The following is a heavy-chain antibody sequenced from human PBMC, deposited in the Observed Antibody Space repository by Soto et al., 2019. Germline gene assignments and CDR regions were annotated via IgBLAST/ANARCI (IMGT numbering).Heavy chain of an antibody. J-gene: IGHJ1*01. CDR2: IHHSGST. Sequence: QVQLQESGPGLVKASQTLSLTCNVSGGSISSGGYYWTWIRQHPGKGLEWIGNIHHSGSTFYNPYLKSRVSVSVDTSKNQFSLKLRSVTAASTDVYFCVRWVLSGGHGTPVTVAS. CDR3: VRWVLS. CDR1: GGSISSGGYY. V-gene: IGHV4-31*03. D-gene: IGHD2-8*01.